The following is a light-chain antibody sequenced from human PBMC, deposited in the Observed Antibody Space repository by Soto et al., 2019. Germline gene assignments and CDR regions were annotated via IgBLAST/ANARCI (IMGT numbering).Light chain of an antibody. Sequence: QSVLTQPASVSGSPGQSITISCTGTSSDVGGYNYVSWYQQHPGKAPKLMIYDVSNRTSGVSNRFSGSKSGNTASLTISGLQAEDEADYYCSSYRSRSTLLYVFGTGTKVTVL. CDR2: DVS. CDR3: SSYRSRSTLLYV. CDR1: SSDVGGYNY. V-gene: IGLV2-14*01. J-gene: IGLJ1*01.